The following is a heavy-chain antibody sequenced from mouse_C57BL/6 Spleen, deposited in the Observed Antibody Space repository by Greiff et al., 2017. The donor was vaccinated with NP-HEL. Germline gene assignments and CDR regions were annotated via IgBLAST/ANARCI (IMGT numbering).Heavy chain of an antibody. Sequence: EVNVVESGEGLVKPGGSLKLSCAASGFTFSSYAMSWVRQTPEKRLEWVAYISSGGDYIYYADTVKGRFTISRDNTRNTLYLQMSSLKSEDTAMYYCTRDVNYYASSSWDYWGQGTSVTVSS. CDR1: GFTFSSYA. J-gene: IGHJ4*01. CDR3: TRDVNYYASSSWDY. CDR2: ISSGGDYI. D-gene: IGHD1-1*01. V-gene: IGHV5-9-1*02.